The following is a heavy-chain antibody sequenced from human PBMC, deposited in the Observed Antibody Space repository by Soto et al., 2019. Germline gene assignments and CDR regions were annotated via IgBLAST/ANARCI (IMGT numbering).Heavy chain of an antibody. CDR1: GFTFSSYA. D-gene: IGHD6-19*01. Sequence: GGSLRLSCAASGFTFSSYAMSWVRQAPGKGLEWVSAISGSGGSTYYADSVKGRFTISRDNSKNTLYLQMNSQRAEDTAVYYCAKEPGDSSGWSGVDYWGQGTLVTVSS. CDR2: ISGSGGST. V-gene: IGHV3-23*01. CDR3: AKEPGDSSGWSGVDY. J-gene: IGHJ4*02.